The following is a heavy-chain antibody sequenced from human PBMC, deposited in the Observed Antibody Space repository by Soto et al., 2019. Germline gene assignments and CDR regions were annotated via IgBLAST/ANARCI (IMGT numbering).Heavy chain of an antibody. CDR3: ARGKFLEWLLSLYYYYYMDV. D-gene: IGHD3-3*01. V-gene: IGHV1-8*02. CDR1: GYTFTGYY. J-gene: IGHJ6*03. CDR2: MNPNSGNT. Sequence: GASVKVSCKASGYTFTGYYMHWVRQAPGQGLEWMGWMNPNSGNTGYAQKFQGRVTMTRNTSISTAYMELSSLRSEDTAVYYCARGKFLEWLLSLYYYYYMDVWGKGTTVTVSS.